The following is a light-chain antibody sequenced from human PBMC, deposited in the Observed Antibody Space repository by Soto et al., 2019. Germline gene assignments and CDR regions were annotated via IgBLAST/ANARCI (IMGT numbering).Light chain of an antibody. Sequence: QSALTQPASVSGSPGQSITISCTGTSSDVGGYNYVSWYQQHPGKAPKFMIYEVSNRPSGVSNRFSGSKSGNTASLTISGLQAEDEADYYCSSYTTISTLEVFGGGTKLTVL. CDR1: SSDVGGYNY. CDR3: SSYTTISTLEV. CDR2: EVS. V-gene: IGLV2-14*01. J-gene: IGLJ3*02.